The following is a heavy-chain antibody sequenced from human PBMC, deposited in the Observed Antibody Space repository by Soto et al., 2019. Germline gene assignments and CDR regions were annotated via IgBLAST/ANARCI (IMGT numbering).Heavy chain of an antibody. CDR2: IRGSGGST. J-gene: IGHJ4*02. CDR1: GFTFSSFA. Sequence: EVQILESGGGLVQPGGSLRLSCAASGFTFSSFAMTWVRQAPGKGLEWVSAIRGSGGSTYYADSVKGRFTISRDNSKNTLYLQMNSLRAEDTAVYYCAKAVSYCSGGSCYFTIKGFYGDYWGQGTLVTVSS. CDR3: AKAVSYCSGGSCYFTIKGFYGDY. V-gene: IGHV3-23*01. D-gene: IGHD2-15*01.